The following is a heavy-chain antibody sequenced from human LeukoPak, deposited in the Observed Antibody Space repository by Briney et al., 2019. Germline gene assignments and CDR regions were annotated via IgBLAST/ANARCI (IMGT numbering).Heavy chain of an antibody. J-gene: IGHJ6*03. Sequence: PGGSLRLSCAASGFTFSSYAMHWVRQAPGKGLEWVAVISYDGSNKYYADSVKGRFTISRDNSKNTLYLQMNSLRAEDTAVYYCARDLSSGSAYYYYYMDVWGKGTTVTVSS. CDR2: ISYDGSNK. D-gene: IGHD6-19*01. CDR3: ARDLSSGSAYYYYYMDV. CDR1: GFTFSSYA. V-gene: IGHV3-30-3*01.